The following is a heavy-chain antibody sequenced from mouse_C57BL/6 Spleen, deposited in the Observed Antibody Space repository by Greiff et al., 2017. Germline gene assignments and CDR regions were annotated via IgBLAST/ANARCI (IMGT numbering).Heavy chain of an antibody. D-gene: IGHD2-5*01. V-gene: IGHV5-17*01. J-gene: IGHJ1*03. Sequence: EVKLVESGGGLVKPGGSLKLSCAASGFTFSDYGMHWVRQAPEKGLEWVAYISSGSSTIYYADTVKGRFTISRDNAKNTLFLQMTSLRSEDTAMYYCARSSNYLHWYFDVWGTGTTVTVSS. CDR3: ARSSNYLHWYFDV. CDR2: ISSGSSTI. CDR1: GFTFSDYG.